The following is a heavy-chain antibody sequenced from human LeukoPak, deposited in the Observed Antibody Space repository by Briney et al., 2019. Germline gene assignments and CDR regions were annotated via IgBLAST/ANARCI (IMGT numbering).Heavy chain of an antibody. D-gene: IGHD1-26*01. Sequence: PSETLSLTCAVSGGSISSSNWWSWVRQPPGKGLEWIGGIYHSGSTNYNPSLKSRVTISVDKSKNQFSLKLSSVTAADTAVYYCAKASVGARFFDPWGQGTLVTVSS. V-gene: IGHV4-4*02. CDR3: AKASVGARFFDP. CDR1: GGSISSSNW. J-gene: IGHJ5*02. CDR2: IYHSGST.